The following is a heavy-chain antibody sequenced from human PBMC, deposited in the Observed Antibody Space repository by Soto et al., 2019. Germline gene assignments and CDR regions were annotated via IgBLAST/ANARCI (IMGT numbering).Heavy chain of an antibody. CDR3: ARDFMGIAAADDY. Sequence: GGSLRLSCAASGFTVSSNYMSWVRQAPGKGLEWVSVIYSGGSTYYADSVKGRFTISRDNSKNTLYLQMNSLRAEDTAVYYCARDFMGIAAADDYWGQGTLVTVSS. D-gene: IGHD6-13*01. V-gene: IGHV3-66*01. J-gene: IGHJ4*02. CDR2: IYSGGST. CDR1: GFTVSSNY.